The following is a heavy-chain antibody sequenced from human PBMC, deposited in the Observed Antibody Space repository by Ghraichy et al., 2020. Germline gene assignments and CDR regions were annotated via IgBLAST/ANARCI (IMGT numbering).Heavy chain of an antibody. CDR3: AAVLRFLEWFVY. Sequence: GGSLRLSCAASGFTFDDYAMRWVRQAPGKGLEWVSGISWNSGSIGYADSVKGRFTISRDNAKNSLYLQMNSLRAEDTALYYCAAVLRFLEWFVYWGQGTLVTVSS. D-gene: IGHD3-3*01. J-gene: IGHJ4*02. V-gene: IGHV3-9*01. CDR1: GFTFDDYA. CDR2: ISWNSGSI.